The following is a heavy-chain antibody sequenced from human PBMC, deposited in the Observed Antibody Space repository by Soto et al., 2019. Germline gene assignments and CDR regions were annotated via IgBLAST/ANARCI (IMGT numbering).Heavy chain of an antibody. Sequence: ASVKVSCKASGYTFTSYDINWVRQATGQGLEWMGWMNPNSGNTGYAQKFQGRVTMTRNTSISTAYMELSSLRSEDTAVYYCARGHPYYYDSSGYYGGHYYYYYGMDVWGQGTTVTVSS. CDR2: MNPNSGNT. V-gene: IGHV1-8*01. J-gene: IGHJ6*02. CDR1: GYTFTSYD. CDR3: ARGHPYYYDSSGYYGGHYYYYYGMDV. D-gene: IGHD3-22*01.